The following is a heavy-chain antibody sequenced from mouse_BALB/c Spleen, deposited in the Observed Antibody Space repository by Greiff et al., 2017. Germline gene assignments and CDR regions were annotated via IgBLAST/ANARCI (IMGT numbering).Heavy chain of an antibody. V-gene: IGHV14-3*02. CDR3: ARSSTGYYFDY. J-gene: IGHJ2*01. Sequence: EVQVVESGAELVKPGASVKLSCTASGFNIKDTYMHWVKQRPEQGLEWIGRIDPANGNTKYDPKFQGKATITADTSSNTAYLQLSSLTSEDTAVYYCARSSTGYYFDYWGQGTTLTVSS. D-gene: IGHD4-1*02. CDR2: IDPANGNT. CDR1: GFNIKDTY.